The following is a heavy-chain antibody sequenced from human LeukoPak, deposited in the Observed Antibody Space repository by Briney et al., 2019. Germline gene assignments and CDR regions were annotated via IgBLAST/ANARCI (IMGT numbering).Heavy chain of an antibody. CDR1: GFTFSSYS. CDR3: ARVVAAAGTGFAFDI. D-gene: IGHD6-13*01. J-gene: IGHJ3*02. CDR2: ISSSSSYI. Sequence: PGGSLRLSCAASGFTFSSYSMNWVRQAPGKGLEWVSSISSSSSYIYYADSVKGRFTISRDNAKNSLYLQMNSLRAEDTAVYYCARVVAAAGTGFAFDIWGQGTMVTVSS. V-gene: IGHV3-21*01.